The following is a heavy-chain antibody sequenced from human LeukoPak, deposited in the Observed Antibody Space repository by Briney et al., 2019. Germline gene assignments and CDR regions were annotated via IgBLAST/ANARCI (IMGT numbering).Heavy chain of an antibody. CDR2: IYYSGST. CDR3: ARAQGYSSGWDFQH. J-gene: IGHJ1*01. D-gene: IGHD6-19*01. Sequence: SETLSLTCTVSGGSISSYYWSWIRQPPGKGLEWIGYIYYSGSTNYNPSLKSRVTISVDTSKNQFSLKLSSVTAADTAVYYCARAQGYSSGWDFQHWGQGTLVTVSS. V-gene: IGHV4-59*01. CDR1: GGSISSYY.